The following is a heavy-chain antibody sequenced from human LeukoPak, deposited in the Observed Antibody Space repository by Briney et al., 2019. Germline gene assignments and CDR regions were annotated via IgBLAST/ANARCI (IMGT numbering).Heavy chain of an antibody. J-gene: IGHJ4*02. V-gene: IGHV3-53*01. Sequence: GGSLRLSCAASGFTVSYDYMSGVRQAPGKGLEWVSVIYAGGSAYYADSVRGRFTISRDNSENTLYLQMNSLRAEDTAVYYCTRLLPTSNHFFESWGQGTLVTVSS. CDR2: IYAGGSA. CDR1: GFTVSYDY. CDR3: TRLLPTSNHFFES. D-gene: IGHD2-8*01.